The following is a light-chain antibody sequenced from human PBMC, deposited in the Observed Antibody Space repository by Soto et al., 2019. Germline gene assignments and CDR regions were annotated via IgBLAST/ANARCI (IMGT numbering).Light chain of an antibody. CDR2: ATS. J-gene: IGKJ5*01. Sequence: DIQMTQSKSSLSASVGDMVTITRLASQSISSYLNWYQQKPGKAPKLLIYATSSLQSGVPSRFSGSGSGTEFTLTIRSLQPQDFATYYCQQSYSMPITFGQGTRLEIK. CDR1: QSISSY. CDR3: QQSYSMPIT. V-gene: IGKV1-39*01.